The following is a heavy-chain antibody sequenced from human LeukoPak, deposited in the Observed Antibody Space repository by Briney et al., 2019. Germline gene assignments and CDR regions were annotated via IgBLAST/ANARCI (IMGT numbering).Heavy chain of an antibody. CDR2: IKPDGSEI. J-gene: IGHJ6*02. D-gene: IGHD3-16*01. CDR3: ARFGVPYAADV. Sequence: GGSLRLSCAASGFTFSSYWMSWVRQAPGKGLEWVANIKPDGSEIQYVDSMKGRFTISRDNAKNSLFLQANSLRAEDTAVYYCARFGVPYAADVWGQGTTVTVSS. V-gene: IGHV3-7*04. CDR1: GFTFSSYW.